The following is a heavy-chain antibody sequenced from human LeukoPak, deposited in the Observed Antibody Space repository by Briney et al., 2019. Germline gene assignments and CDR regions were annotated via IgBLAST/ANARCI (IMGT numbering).Heavy chain of an antibody. V-gene: IGHV5-51*01. D-gene: IGHD2-8*01. CDR2: IYPGDSDT. CDR1: GYSFTSYW. J-gene: IGHJ3*02. Sequence: GESLKISCKGSGYSFTSYWIGWVRQMPGKGLEWMGIIYPGDSDTRYSPSFQGQVTISADKSISTAYLQWSSLKTSDTAMYYCARPDVGYCTNGVCDAFDIWGQGTMVTVSS. CDR3: ARPDVGYCTNGVCDAFDI.